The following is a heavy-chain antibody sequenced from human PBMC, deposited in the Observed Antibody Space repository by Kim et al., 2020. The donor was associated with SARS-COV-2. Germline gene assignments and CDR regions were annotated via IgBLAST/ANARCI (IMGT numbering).Heavy chain of an antibody. J-gene: IGHJ4*02. CDR3: AREGYSSSWYFFDY. V-gene: IGHV3-53*01. D-gene: IGHD6-13*01. CDR2: IYSGGST. Sequence: GGSLRLSCAASGFTVSSNYMSWVRQAPGKGLEWVSVIYSGGSTYYADSVKGRFTISRDNSKNTLYLQMNSLRAEDTAVYYCAREGYSSSWYFFDYWGQGTLVTVSS. CDR1: GFTVSSNY.